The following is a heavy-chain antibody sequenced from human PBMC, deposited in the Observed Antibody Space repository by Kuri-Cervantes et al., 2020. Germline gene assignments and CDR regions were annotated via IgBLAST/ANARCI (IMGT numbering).Heavy chain of an antibody. V-gene: IGHV3-64*02. CDR2: ISSNGGST. D-gene: IGHD6-19*01. Sequence: GESLKISCAASGFTFSSYAMHWVRQAPGKGLEYVSAISSNGGSTYYADSVKGRFTISRDNAKNSLYLQMSSLRAEDTAVYYCARDFSSGWAEYYFDYWGQGTLVTVSP. J-gene: IGHJ4*02. CDR1: GFTFSSYA. CDR3: ARDFSSGWAEYYFDY.